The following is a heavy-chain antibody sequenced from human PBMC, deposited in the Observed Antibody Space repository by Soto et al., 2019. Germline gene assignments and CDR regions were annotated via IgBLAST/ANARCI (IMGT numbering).Heavy chain of an antibody. V-gene: IGHV4-39*01. Sequence: SATLSLTCTVSRGSISSSDSYWDSIRQPPGKGLEWIGTVSYSGSTHFNPSLKSRVNISVDTSKKQFSLKLSSVTAADTAVYRCARLDNTGNYQSFDYWGQGILVTVS. D-gene: IGHD1-26*01. CDR1: RGSISSSDSY. J-gene: IGHJ4*02. CDR3: ARLDNTGNYQSFDY. CDR2: VSYSGST.